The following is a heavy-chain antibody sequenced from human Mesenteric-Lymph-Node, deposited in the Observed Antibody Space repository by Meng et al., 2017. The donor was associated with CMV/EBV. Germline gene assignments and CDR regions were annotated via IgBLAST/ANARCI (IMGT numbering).Heavy chain of an antibody. D-gene: IGHD3-16*01. CDR3: ARDWGYYAVDV. CDR2: IYQSGST. Sequence: SETLSLTCTVSGHSISSDHYWGWIRQPPGRGLEWIATIYQSGSTYYNPSLKSRVTISVDASKNHFSLNLSSVTAADTAVYYCARDWGYYAVDVWGQGTTVTVSS. V-gene: IGHV4-38-2*02. CDR1: GHSISSDHY. J-gene: IGHJ6*02.